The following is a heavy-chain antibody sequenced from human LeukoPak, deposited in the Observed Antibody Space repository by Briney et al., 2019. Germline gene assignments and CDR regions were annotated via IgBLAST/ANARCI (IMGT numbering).Heavy chain of an antibody. CDR2: INWNGGST. CDR3: ARDLITFGGVIVYFDY. J-gene: IGHJ4*02. CDR1: GFTFSSYG. Sequence: PGGSLRLSCAASGFTFSSYGMSWVRQAPGKGLEWVSGINWNGGSTGYADSVKGRFTISRDNAKNSLYLQMNSLRAEDTALYYCARDLITFGGVIVYFDYWGQGTLVTVSS. V-gene: IGHV3-20*04. D-gene: IGHD3-16*02.